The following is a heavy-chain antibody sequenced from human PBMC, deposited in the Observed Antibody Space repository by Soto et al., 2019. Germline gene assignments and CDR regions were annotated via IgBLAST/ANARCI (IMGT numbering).Heavy chain of an antibody. CDR3: ARHGPIAARPTVWYYYYGMDV. Sequence: SETLSLTCTVSGGSISSYYWSWIRQPAGKGLEWIGRIYTSGSTNYNPSLKSRVTMSVDTSKNQFSLKLSSVTAADTAVYYCARHGPIAARPTVWYYYYGMDVWGQGTTVTVSS. D-gene: IGHD6-6*01. CDR1: GGSISSYY. CDR2: IYTSGST. V-gene: IGHV4-4*07. J-gene: IGHJ6*02.